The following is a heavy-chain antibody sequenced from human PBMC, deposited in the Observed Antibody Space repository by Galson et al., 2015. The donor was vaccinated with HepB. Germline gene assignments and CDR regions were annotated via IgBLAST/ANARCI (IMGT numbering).Heavy chain of an antibody. CDR1: RFTFSSYA. J-gene: IGHJ4*02. CDR2: ISYDGRNE. Sequence: SLRLSCAASRFTFSSYAMHWIRQAPGKGLEWVAVISYDGRNEYNTDSVKGRFTISRDNSKNTLYLQMNSLRPEDTAVYYCTRGFGWELGIEGYYFDYWGQGTLVTVSS. CDR3: TRGFGWELGIEGYYFDY. D-gene: IGHD7-27*01. V-gene: IGHV3-30*04.